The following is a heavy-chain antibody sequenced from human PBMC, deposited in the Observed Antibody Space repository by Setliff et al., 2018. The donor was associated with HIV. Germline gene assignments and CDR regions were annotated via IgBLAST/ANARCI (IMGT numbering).Heavy chain of an antibody. D-gene: IGHD3-16*01. J-gene: IGHJ4*02. V-gene: IGHV4-4*02. CDR1: GDSIDSPHC. CDR3: VRNSGWALGS. Sequence: PSEPLSLTCTVSGDSIDSPHCWSWVRQSLEKGLEWIGEVCQRGGIDYYPFFWSRAIISMDKPRSYFSLRLTSVTAADTAIYFCVRNSGWALGSWGQGILVTVSS. CDR2: VCQRGGI.